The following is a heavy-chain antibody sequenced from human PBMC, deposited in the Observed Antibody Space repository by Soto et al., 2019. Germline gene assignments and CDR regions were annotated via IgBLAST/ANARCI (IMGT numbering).Heavy chain of an antibody. CDR1: GGTFSSYT. J-gene: IGHJ3*02. V-gene: IGHV1-2*04. CDR2: INPNSGGT. Sequence: ASVKVSCKASGGTFSSYTISWVRQAPGQGLEWMGWINPNSGGTNYAQKFQGWVTMTRDTSISTAYMELSRLRSDDTAVYYCARERGSSWSRDAFEIWGQGTMVTVSS. CDR3: ARERGSSWSRDAFEI. D-gene: IGHD6-13*01.